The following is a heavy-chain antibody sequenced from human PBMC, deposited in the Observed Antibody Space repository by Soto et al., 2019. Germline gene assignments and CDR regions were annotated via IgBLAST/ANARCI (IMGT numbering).Heavy chain of an antibody. CDR3: ASVVRYGEISY. CDR2: IYYSGST. CDR1: GGSISSYY. Sequence: SETLSLTCTVSGGSISSYYWSWIRQPPGKGLEWIGYIYYSGSTNYNPSLKSRVTISVDTSKNQFSLKLSSVTAADTAVYYCASVVRYGEISYWGQGPLVTVSS. V-gene: IGHV4-59*01. D-gene: IGHD4-17*01. J-gene: IGHJ4*02.